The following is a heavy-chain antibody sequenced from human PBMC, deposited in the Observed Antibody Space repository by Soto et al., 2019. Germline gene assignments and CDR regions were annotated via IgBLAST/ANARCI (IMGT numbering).Heavy chain of an antibody. J-gene: IGHJ4*02. CDR3: ARDTGIAVAGNPLTLAFDY. V-gene: IGHV3-33*01. Sequence: PGGSLRLSCAASGFTFSSYGMRWVRQAPGKGLEWVAVIWYDGSNKYYADSVKGRFTISRDNSKNTLYLQMNSLRAEDTAVYYCARDTGIAVAGNPLTLAFDYWGQGTLVTVSS. CDR2: IWYDGSNK. CDR1: GFTFSSYG. D-gene: IGHD6-19*01.